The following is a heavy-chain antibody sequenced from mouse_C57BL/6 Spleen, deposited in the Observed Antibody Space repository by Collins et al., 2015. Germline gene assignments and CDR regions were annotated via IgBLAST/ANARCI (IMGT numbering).Heavy chain of an antibody. CDR3: STGYS. D-gene: IGHD1-2*01. CDR2: IDPESGDT. V-gene: IGHV14-4*01. J-gene: IGHJ2*01. Sequence: EVQLQQSGADLVRPGASVKLSCTASGFNIKDDYMHWVKQRPEQGLEWIGWIDPESGDTEYSSRFQGKATITADTSSNTAYLQLSSLTSEDTAVYYCSTGYSWGQGTTLTVSS. CDR1: GFNIKDDY.